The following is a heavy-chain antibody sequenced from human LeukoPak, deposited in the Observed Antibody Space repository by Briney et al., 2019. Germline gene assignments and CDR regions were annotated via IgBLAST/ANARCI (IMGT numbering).Heavy chain of an antibody. CDR3: ARAAYDSGGYTANHDF. D-gene: IGHD3-22*01. CDR1: GFSVSTSY. V-gene: IGHV3-53*01. Sequence: PGGSLRLSCAASGFSVSTSYMSWVRQAPGKGLEYVSVLYDSGDTYYAESVKGRFTISRDNSKNTVYLQMNSLRVEDTAVYYCARAAYDSGGYTANHDFWGQGTLVNVSS. CDR2: LYDSGDT. J-gene: IGHJ4*02.